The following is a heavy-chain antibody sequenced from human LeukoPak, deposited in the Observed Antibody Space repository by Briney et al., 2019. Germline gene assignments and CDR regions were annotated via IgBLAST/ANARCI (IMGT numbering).Heavy chain of an antibody. J-gene: IGHJ6*03. CDR3: ARSRLETVTTYDYYYMDV. CDR2: MDYVGST. Sequence: SETLSLTCTVSGGSISSSSYHWGGFRQPPGEGVEWMGAMDYVGSTYYKPSLKSRLPTSVDTSKNQFSLKLSSVTAADTAVYYCARSRLETVTTYDYYYMDVWGKGTTVTVSS. CDR1: GGSISSSSYH. V-gene: IGHV4-39*07. D-gene: IGHD4-11*01.